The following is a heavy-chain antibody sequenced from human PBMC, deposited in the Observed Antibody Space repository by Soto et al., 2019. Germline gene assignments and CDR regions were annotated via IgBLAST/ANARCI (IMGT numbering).Heavy chain of an antibody. V-gene: IGHV4-39*01. Sequence: SETLSLTCTVSGGSISSSSYYWGWIRQPPGKGLEWIGSIYYSGSTYYNPSLKSRVTISVDTSKNQFSLKLSSVTAADTAVYYCARQGDCSSTSCYLLVGTHYYYYYYMDVWGKGTTVTVSS. CDR1: GGSISSSSYY. CDR2: IYYSGST. D-gene: IGHD2-2*01. J-gene: IGHJ6*03. CDR3: ARQGDCSSTSCYLLVGTHYYYYYYMDV.